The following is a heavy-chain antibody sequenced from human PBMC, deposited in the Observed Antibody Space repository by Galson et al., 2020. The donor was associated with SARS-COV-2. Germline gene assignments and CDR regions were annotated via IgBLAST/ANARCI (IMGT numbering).Heavy chain of an antibody. D-gene: IGHD7-27*01. Sequence: SETLSLTCTVSGDSINSGHYYWGWIRQPPGERLEWIGSIYYNGKTYYNPSLRSRVTISKDTSKNQFSLKVNSVTAADTAVYFCARGLGKLGDYWGQGTLVTVSS. J-gene: IGHJ4*02. CDR3: ARGLGKLGDY. CDR2: IYYNGKT. V-gene: IGHV4-39*01. CDR1: GDSINSGHYY.